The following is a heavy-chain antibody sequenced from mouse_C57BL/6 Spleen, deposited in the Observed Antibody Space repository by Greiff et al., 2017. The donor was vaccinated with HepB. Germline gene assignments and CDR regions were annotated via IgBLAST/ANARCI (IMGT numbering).Heavy chain of an antibody. CDR3: AIEGETSWFAY. V-gene: IGHV1-42*01. J-gene: IGHJ3*01. Sequence: EVQLQQSGPELVKPGASVKISCKASGYSFTGYYMNWVKQSPEKSLEWIGEINPSTGGTTYNQKFKAKATLTVDKSSSTAYMQLKSLTSEDSAVYYCAIEGETSWFAYWGQGTLVTVSA. CDR2: INPSTGGT. CDR1: GYSFTGYY.